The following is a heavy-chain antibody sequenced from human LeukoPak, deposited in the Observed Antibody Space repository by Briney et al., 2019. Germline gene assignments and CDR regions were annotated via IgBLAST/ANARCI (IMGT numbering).Heavy chain of an antibody. Sequence: GSLRLSCTASGFTLGDYALSWVRQAPGKGLEWVGVIRSKLYGAATDYAAPVIGRFTISRDDSRSIAYLQMNSLKTEDTAVYYCVRGRVTPDYWGQGTLVTVSS. CDR1: GFTLGDYA. J-gene: IGHJ4*02. CDR3: VRGRVTPDY. D-gene: IGHD1-14*01. V-gene: IGHV3-49*04. CDR2: IRSKLYGAAT.